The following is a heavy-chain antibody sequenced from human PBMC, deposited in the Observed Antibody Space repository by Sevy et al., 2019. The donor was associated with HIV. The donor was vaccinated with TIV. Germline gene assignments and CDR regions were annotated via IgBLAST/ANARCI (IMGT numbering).Heavy chain of an antibody. Sequence: GGSLRLSCAASGFTFSSYWMTWVRQAPGKGLEWVANIKQDMSEKYNADSVKGRFTISRDNARNSLYLQMEILRAEDTAVYYCARAQQVTMLVVIGGLYFDFWGQGTLVTVSS. CDR3: ARAQQVTMLVVIGGLYFDF. CDR1: GFTFSSYW. CDR2: IKQDMSEK. V-gene: IGHV3-7*01. J-gene: IGHJ4*02. D-gene: IGHD3-22*01.